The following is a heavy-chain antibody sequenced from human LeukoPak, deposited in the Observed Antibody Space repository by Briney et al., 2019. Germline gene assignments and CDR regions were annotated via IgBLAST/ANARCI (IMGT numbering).Heavy chain of an antibody. CDR2: ISGSGGST. J-gene: IGHJ4*02. CDR1: GFTFSSYG. V-gene: IGHV3-23*01. D-gene: IGHD3-22*01. Sequence: GGSLRLSCAASGFTFSSYGMSWVRQAPGKGLEWVSAISGSGGSTYYADSVKGRFTISRDNSKNTLYLQMNSLRAEDTAVYYCARGERDSSGYQIDYWGQGTLVTVSS. CDR3: ARGERDSSGYQIDY.